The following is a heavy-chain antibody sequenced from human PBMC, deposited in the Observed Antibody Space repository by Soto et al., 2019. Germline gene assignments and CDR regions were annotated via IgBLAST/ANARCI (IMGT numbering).Heavy chain of an antibody. J-gene: IGHJ4*02. CDR1: GFLFTYYY. Sequence: PGGSLRLGCTASGFLFTYYYMIWIRQPPGKGLEWLAYIDGSSDYTNSADSVKGRFTISRDNAKNSVFLQMNNLRADDTAVYYCARDLRFSSTNYFDFWGRGTLVTVSS. D-gene: IGHD2-8*01. CDR3: ARDLRFSSTNYFDF. V-gene: IGHV3-11*06. CDR2: IDGSSDYT.